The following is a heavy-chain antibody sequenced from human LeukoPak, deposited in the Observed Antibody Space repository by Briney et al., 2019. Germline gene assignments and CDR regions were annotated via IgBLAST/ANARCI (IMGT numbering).Heavy chain of an antibody. D-gene: IGHD5-18*01. J-gene: IGHJ4*02. CDR1: GFTFSSYW. CDR3: ARHLSGITGYTYGRGIDY. V-gene: IGHV3-7*01. CDR2: IKKDGSEK. Sequence: GGSLRLSCAASGFTFSSYWMSWVRQAPGKGLEWVAKIKKDGSEKYYVDSVKGRFAISRENAKKSLYLQMTSLRAEDTAVYYCARHLSGITGYTYGRGIDYWGQGTLLTVSS.